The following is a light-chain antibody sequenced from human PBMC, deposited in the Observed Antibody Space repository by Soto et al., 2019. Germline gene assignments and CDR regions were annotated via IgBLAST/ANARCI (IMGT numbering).Light chain of an antibody. CDR2: WGS. Sequence: DIVMTQSPLSLPVTPGETASISCRSSQSLLHSTGNYYLDWYLQKPGQSPQLLIYWGSNRASGVPDGFSGGGSGTDFTLKIRRVAAEHARLYYCMQALQTPWTFGQGTKVDIK. CDR1: QSLLHSTGNYY. V-gene: IGKV2-28*01. CDR3: MQALQTPWT. J-gene: IGKJ1*01.